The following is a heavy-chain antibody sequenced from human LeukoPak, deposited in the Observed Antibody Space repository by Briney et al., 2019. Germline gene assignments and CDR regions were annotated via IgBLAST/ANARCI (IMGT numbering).Heavy chain of an antibody. CDR1: GYTFTGYY. CDR3: ARGSTVTPFYYYYYYMDV. CDR2: INPNSGGT. V-gene: IGHV1-2*02. Sequence: ASVKVSCKASGYTFTGYYMHWVRQAPGQGLEWMGWINPNSGGTNYAQKFQGRVTMTRDTSISTAYMELSRLRSDDTAVYYCARGSTVTPFYYYYYYMDVWGKGTTVTISS. J-gene: IGHJ6*03. D-gene: IGHD4-17*01.